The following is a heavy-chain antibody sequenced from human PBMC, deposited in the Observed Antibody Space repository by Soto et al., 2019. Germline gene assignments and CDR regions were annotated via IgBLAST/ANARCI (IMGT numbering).Heavy chain of an antibody. CDR3: ARSPYDSSGYYPGLFDY. Sequence: SETLSLTCTVSGGSISSGGYYWSWIRQHPGKGLEWIGYIYYSGSTYYNPSLKSRVTISVDTSKNQFSLKLSSVTAADTAAYYCARSPYDSSGYYPGLFDYWGQGTLVTVSS. CDR2: IYYSGST. D-gene: IGHD3-22*01. J-gene: IGHJ4*02. V-gene: IGHV4-31*03. CDR1: GGSISSGGYY.